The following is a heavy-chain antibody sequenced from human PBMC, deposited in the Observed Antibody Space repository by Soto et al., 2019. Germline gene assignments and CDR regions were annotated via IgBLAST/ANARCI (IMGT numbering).Heavy chain of an antibody. J-gene: IGHJ4*02. V-gene: IGHV1-45*02. D-gene: IGHD1-26*01. CDR3: ASGGAGSGPFTWELHDH. CDR2: ITPFSGDV. CDR1: GNTFTYRY. Sequence: SVKVSCKALGNTFTYRYLHWVRQAPGQALERMGWITPFSGDVHYAQKFQERVTITRDRSINTAYMQMSSLRSEDTAMYFCASGGAGSGPFTWELHDHWGQGTLVTVSS.